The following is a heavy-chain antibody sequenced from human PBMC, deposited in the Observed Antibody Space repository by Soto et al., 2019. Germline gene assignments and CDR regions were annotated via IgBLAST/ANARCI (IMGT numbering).Heavy chain of an antibody. V-gene: IGHV1-2*02. CDR1: GYTFTGYY. D-gene: IGHD3-3*01. J-gene: IGHJ6*02. CDR2: INPNSGGT. Sequence: SVKVSCKASGYTFTGYYMHWVRQAPGQGLEWMGWINPNSGGTNYAQKFQGRVTMTRDTSISTAYMELSRLRSDDTAVYYCARVAAQDFWSGYLGYYYYGMDVWGQGTTVTVSS. CDR3: ARVAAQDFWSGYLGYYYYGMDV.